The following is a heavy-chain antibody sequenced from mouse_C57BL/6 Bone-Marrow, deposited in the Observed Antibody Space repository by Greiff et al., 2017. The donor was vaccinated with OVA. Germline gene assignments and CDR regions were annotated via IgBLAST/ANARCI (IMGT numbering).Heavy chain of an antibody. CDR3: ARERLYYSASGACAY. V-gene: IGHV1-69*01. CDR1: GYTFTSYW. J-gene: IGHJ3*01. D-gene: IGHD1-1*01. CDR2: IDPSDSYT. Sequence: QVQLQQPGAELVMPGASVKLSCKASGYTFTSYWMHWVKQRPGQGLEWIGEIDPSDSYTNYNQKFKGKSTLTVDKSSSTAYMQLSSLTSEDSAVYYSARERLYYSASGACAYCGQEALFTVSA.